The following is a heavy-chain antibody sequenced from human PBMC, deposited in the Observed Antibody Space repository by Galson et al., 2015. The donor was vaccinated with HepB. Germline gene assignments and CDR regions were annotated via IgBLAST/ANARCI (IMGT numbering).Heavy chain of an antibody. CDR2: ISYDGSNK. Sequence: SLRLSCAASGFTFSSYAMHWVRQAPGKGLEWVAVISYDGSNKYYADSVKGQFTISRDNSKNTLYLQMNSLRAEDTAVYYCARGIVLMVYSFDYWGQGTLVTVSS. D-gene: IGHD2-8*01. J-gene: IGHJ4*02. V-gene: IGHV3-30-3*01. CDR1: GFTFSSYA. CDR3: ARGIVLMVYSFDY.